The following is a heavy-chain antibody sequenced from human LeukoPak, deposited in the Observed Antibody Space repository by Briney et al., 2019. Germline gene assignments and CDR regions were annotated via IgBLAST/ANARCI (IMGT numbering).Heavy chain of an antibody. J-gene: IGHJ4*02. CDR2: IYYSGST. Sequence: SETLSLTCTVSGGSISSYYWSWIRQPPGKGLEWIGYIYYSGSTNYNPSLKSRATISVDTSKNQFSLKLSSVTAADTAVYYCARGWELSFDYWGQGTLVTVSS. CDR3: ARGWELSFDY. D-gene: IGHD1-26*01. V-gene: IGHV4-59*01. CDR1: GGSISSYY.